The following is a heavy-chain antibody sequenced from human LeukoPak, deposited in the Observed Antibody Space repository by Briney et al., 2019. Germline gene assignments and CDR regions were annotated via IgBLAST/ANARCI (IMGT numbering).Heavy chain of an antibody. J-gene: IGHJ4*02. CDR2: IYSGGST. V-gene: IGHV3-66*02. Sequence: PGASLILSCAASGFTFSSYATSWVRQAPGKGLEWVSVIYSGGSTYYADSVKGRFTISIDNSKNTLYLQMNSLRAEDTAVYYCASQYCSGGSCQKTYTDYWGQGTLVTVSS. D-gene: IGHD2-15*01. CDR3: ASQYCSGGSCQKTYTDY. CDR1: GFTFSSYA.